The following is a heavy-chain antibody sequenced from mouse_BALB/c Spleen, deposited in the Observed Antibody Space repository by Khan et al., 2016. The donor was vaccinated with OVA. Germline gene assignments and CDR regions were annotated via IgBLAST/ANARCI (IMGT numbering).Heavy chain of an antibody. CDR2: IWGDGST. CDR1: GFSLTRYG. V-gene: IGHV2-6-7*01. D-gene: IGHD1-2*01. J-gene: IGHJ3*01. CDR3: ARELRLGGFAY. Sequence: VKLEESGPGLVAPSQSLSITCTVSGFSLTRYGINWVRQPPGRGLEWLGMIWGDGSTDYNSALKSRLAISKDNSNSQVFLKMNSLQTDDTANYYCARELRLGGFAYWGQGTLVTVSA.